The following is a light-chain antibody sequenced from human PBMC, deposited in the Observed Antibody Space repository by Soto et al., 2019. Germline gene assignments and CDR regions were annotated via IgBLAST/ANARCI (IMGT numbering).Light chain of an antibody. Sequence: EIVLTQSPGTLSLSPGERATLSCRASQSVSSSYLAWYQQKPGQAPRLLIYGASSRATGIPDRFSGSGSGTDFPLTISRQEPEDFAVYYCQQYGSSPPLTFGGGTKVEIK. V-gene: IGKV3-20*01. CDR2: GAS. CDR1: QSVSSSY. J-gene: IGKJ4*01. CDR3: QQYGSSPPLT.